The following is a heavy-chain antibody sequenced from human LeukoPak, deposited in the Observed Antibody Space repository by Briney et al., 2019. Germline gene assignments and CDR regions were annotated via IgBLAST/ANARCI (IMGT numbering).Heavy chain of an antibody. V-gene: IGHV4-59*08. J-gene: IGHJ1*01. CDR3: ARGTDFQR. Sequence: SETLSLTCTVCGGSISDYYWSWMRQPPGKGLEWIGYVHYRGSTIYNPSLKSRVTILPDTPNKQFSLRLTSVTAADTAVYYCARGTDFQRWGQGTLVTVSS. CDR2: VHYRGST. CDR1: GGSISDYY.